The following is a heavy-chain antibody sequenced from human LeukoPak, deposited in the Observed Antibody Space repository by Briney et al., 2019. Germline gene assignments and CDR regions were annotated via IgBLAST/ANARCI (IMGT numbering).Heavy chain of an antibody. V-gene: IGHV3-49*04. CDR1: GFTFGDYA. D-gene: IGHD2-21*01. J-gene: IGHJ4*02. CDR3: TRDRLWSGWVSYFDY. CDR2: IRSKAYGGTT. Sequence: GGSLRLSCTASGFTFGDYAMSWVRQAPGKGLEWVGFIRSKAYGGTTEYAASVKGRFTISRDDSKSIAYLQMNSLKTEDTAVYYCTRDRLWSGWVSYFDYWGQGTLVTVSS.